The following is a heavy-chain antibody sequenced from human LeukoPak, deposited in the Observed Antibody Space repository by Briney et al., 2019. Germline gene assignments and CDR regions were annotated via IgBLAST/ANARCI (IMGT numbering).Heavy chain of an antibody. V-gene: IGHV6-1*01. J-gene: IGHJ6*02. CDR1: GDSVSSNSAA. Sequence: SQTLSLTCAISGDSVSSNSAAWNWIRQSPSRGLEWLGRTYYRSKWYNDYAVSVKSRITINPDTSKNQFSLQLNSVTPEDTAVYYCARDLARPDYYYYYGMDVWGQGTTVTVSS. CDR3: ARDLARPDYYYYYGMDV. CDR2: TYYRSKWYN.